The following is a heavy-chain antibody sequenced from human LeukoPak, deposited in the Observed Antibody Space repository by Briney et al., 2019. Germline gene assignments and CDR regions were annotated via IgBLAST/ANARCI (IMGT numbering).Heavy chain of an antibody. CDR1: GFTFSSHG. V-gene: IGHV3-23*01. Sequence: GGSLRLSCAASGFTFSSHGISWVRQAPGKGLEWISTISGSGDNTYYADSVKGRFTISRDNSKNTLYLQMNSLRAEDTAVYYCAKDPPRYCSGGSCYQAYDYWGQGTLVTVSS. CDR2: ISGSGDNT. J-gene: IGHJ4*02. D-gene: IGHD2-15*01. CDR3: AKDPPRYCSGGSCYQAYDY.